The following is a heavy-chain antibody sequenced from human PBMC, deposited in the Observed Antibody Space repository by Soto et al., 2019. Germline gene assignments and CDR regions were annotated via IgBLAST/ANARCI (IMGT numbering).Heavy chain of an antibody. J-gene: IGHJ5*02. CDR2: IWYDGSNK. Sequence: QVQLVESGGGVVQPGRSLRLSCAASGFTFSSYGMHWVRQAPGKGLEWVAVIWYDGSNKYYADSVKGRFTISRDNSKNTLYLQMNSLRAEDTAVYYCARVAAAGSWFDPWGQGTLFTVSS. CDR3: ARVAAAGSWFDP. V-gene: IGHV3-33*01. D-gene: IGHD6-13*01. CDR1: GFTFSSYG.